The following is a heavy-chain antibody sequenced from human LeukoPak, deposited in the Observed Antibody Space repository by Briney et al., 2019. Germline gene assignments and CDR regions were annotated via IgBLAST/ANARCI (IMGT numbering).Heavy chain of an antibody. D-gene: IGHD3-10*01. V-gene: IGHV4-39*01. J-gene: IGHJ4*02. CDR2: SNYSGSI. CDR1: GGSVSSPAYF. CDR3: ARNVVNGSGKYYFDY. Sequence: PSETLSLTCTVSGGSVSSPAYFWSWNRQPPGKGLEWIATSNYSGSIYYNASLKSRVTIFLDTCANQFSLKPSSVTAADTAVYYCARNVVNGSGKYYFDYWGEGTLVTVSS.